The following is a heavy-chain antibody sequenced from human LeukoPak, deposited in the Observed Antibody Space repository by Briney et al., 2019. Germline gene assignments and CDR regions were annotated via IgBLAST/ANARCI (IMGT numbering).Heavy chain of an antibody. V-gene: IGHV3-30*02. J-gene: IGHJ5*02. CDR2: IRYDGSNK. Sequence: PGGSLRLSCAASGFTFSSYGMHWVRQAPGKGLDWVAFIRYDGSNKYYADSVNGRFTISSDNSKNTLYLQMNSLRAEDTAVYYCAKDSMPPNAGFDPWGQGTLVTVSS. CDR3: AKDSMPPNAGFDP. D-gene: IGHD3-3*02. CDR1: GFTFSSYG.